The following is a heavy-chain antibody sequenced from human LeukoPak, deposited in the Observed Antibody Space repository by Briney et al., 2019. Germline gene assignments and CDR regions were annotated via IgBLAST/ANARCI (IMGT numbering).Heavy chain of an antibody. D-gene: IGHD3-22*01. CDR1: GGTFSSYA. J-gene: IGHJ4*02. CDR2: VIPIFGTA. CDR3: ASYSRGYYDSSGYWLNS. V-gene: IGHV1-69*05. Sequence: SVKVSCKASGGTFSSYAISWVRQAPGQGLKWMGRVIPIFGTANYAQKFQGRVTITTDESTSTAYMELSSLRSEDTAVYYCASYSRGYYDSSGYWLNSWGQGTPVTVSS.